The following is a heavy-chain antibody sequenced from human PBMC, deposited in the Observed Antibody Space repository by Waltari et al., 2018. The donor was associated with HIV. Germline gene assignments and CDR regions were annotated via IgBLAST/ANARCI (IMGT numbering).Heavy chain of an antibody. CDR1: GFTFDDYP. CDR2: LSWNREST. J-gene: IGHJ5*01. CDR3: AKGGSHLTIFEAWFDS. Sequence: EVQLVESGGGLVQPGRSLRLSCAASGFTFDDYPMHWVRQAPGKGLEGVSGLSWNRESTDHADSVKGRFIISRDNVKNSLYLQMNRLRIEDTAFYYCAKGGSHLTIFEAWFDSWGQGTLVTVSS. D-gene: IGHD3-3*01. V-gene: IGHV3-9*01.